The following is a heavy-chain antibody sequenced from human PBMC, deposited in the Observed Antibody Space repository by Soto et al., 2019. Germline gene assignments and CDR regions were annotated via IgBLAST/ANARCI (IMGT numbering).Heavy chain of an antibody. Sequence: GWSLRLSCAASGFTFSSYAMSWVRQAPGKGLEWVSAISGSGGSTYYADSVKGRFTISRDKSKNTLYLQMNSLRAEDTAVYYCAKDLGYYDFWSGYPWGEGTLVTVSS. CDR3: AKDLGYYDFWSGYP. D-gene: IGHD3-3*01. J-gene: IGHJ5*02. CDR1: GFTFSSYA. V-gene: IGHV3-23*01. CDR2: ISGSGGST.